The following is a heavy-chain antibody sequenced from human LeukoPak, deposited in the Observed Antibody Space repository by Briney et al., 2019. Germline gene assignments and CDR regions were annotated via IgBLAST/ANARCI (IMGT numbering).Heavy chain of an antibody. CDR3: ARDLSHGSGSPFDY. D-gene: IGHD3-10*01. CDR2: ISSSDSTI. Sequence: PGGSLRLSCAASGLTFSDYYMSWIRQAPGKGLEWVSYISSSDSTIYYTDSVKGRFTISRDNAKNSLYLQMNSLRAEDTAVYYCARDLSHGSGSPFDYWGQGTLVTVSS. J-gene: IGHJ4*02. V-gene: IGHV3-11*01. CDR1: GLTFSDYY.